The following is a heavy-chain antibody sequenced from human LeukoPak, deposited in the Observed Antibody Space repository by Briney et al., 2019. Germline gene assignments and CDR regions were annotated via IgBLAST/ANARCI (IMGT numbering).Heavy chain of an antibody. V-gene: IGHV1-18*04. CDR3: ARDHYGSGSYYPFDY. Sequence: ASVKVSCKASGYTFTDYYIHWVRQAPGQGLEWMGWINADIGGTHYAQKLQGRVTMTTDTSTSTAYMELRSLRSDDTAVYYCARDHYGSGSYYPFDYWGQGTLVTVSS. CDR2: INADIGGT. CDR1: GYTFTDYY. J-gene: IGHJ4*02. D-gene: IGHD3-10*01.